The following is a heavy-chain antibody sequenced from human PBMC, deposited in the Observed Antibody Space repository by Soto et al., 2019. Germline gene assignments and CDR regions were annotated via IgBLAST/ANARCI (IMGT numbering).Heavy chain of an antibody. CDR3: AHIDPEIVTVGGHGGFDY. Sequence: QITLKESGPTLVRPPQTLTLTCTFSGFSLTSGVGVGWIRQPPGKALEWLALIYWDDDKRYSPSLKNRLTITKDTSKNRVVLTMTNVRPVDPATYFCAHIDPEIVTVGGHGGFDYWGQGTLVTVSS. CDR2: IYWDDDK. J-gene: IGHJ4*02. V-gene: IGHV2-5*02. CDR1: GFSLTSGVG. D-gene: IGHD5-12*01.